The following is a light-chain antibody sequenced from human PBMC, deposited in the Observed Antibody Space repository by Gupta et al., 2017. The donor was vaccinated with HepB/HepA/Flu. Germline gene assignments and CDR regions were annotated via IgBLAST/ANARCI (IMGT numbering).Light chain of an antibody. CDR2: INR. CDR1: GSNIGTSF. CDR3: SGCANTISGNVV. Sequence: QSVLTQPPSAPGTPGHRVNISCSGSGSNIGTSFVYWYQLLPGAAHTVLMYINRQRPSGVPDRFSFSNSRASDSPALTSRRSKDEGEDDYSGCANTISGNVVFGGGTKLTVL. J-gene: IGLJ2*01. V-gene: IGLV1-47*01.